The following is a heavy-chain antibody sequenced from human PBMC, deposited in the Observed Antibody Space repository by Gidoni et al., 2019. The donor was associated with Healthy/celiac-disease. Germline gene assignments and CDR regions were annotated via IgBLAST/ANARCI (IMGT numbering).Heavy chain of an antibody. CDR1: GFTFSGYA. CDR3: ARAMVRGVIAKPGDY. Sequence: QVQLVESGGGVVQPGRSLRLSCAASGFTFSGYAMHWVRQAPGKGLEWVAVISYDGSNKYYADSVKGRFTISRDNSKNTLYLQMNSLRAEDTAVYYCARAMVRGVIAKPGDYWGQGTLVTVSS. V-gene: IGHV3-30-3*01. CDR2: ISYDGSNK. J-gene: IGHJ4*02. D-gene: IGHD3-10*01.